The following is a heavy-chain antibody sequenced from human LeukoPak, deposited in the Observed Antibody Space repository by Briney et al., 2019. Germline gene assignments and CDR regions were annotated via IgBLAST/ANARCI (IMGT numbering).Heavy chain of an antibody. CDR3: ARDAGWNYNWFDP. CDR2: IQNDGSDK. D-gene: IGHD1-7*01. CDR1: GINFRSSG. Sequence: PGGSLRPSCAASGINFRSSGMHWVRQAPGKGLEWVTFIQNDGSDKYYAASVKGRFTISRDNAKKMLYLQMNSLRAEDTAVYYCARDAGWNYNWFDPWGQGRLVTVSS. J-gene: IGHJ5*02. V-gene: IGHV3-30*02.